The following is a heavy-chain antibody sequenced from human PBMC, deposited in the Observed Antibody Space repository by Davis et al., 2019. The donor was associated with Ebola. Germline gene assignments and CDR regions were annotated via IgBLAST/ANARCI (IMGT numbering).Heavy chain of an antibody. J-gene: IGHJ6*04. D-gene: IGHD5-18*01. V-gene: IGHV4-4*02. CDR2: IYHSGST. CDR3: TRTRVTGRDYYGMDV. Sequence: MPSETLSLTCAVSGGSISSSNWWSCVRPPPGKGLEWIGEIYHSGSTNYNPSLKSRVTISVDKSKNQFSLKLSSVTAADTAVYYCTRTRVTGRDYYGMDVWGKGTTVTVSS. CDR1: GGSISSSNW.